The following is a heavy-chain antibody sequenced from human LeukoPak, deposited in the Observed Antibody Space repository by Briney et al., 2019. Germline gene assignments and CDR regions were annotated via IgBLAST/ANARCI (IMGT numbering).Heavy chain of an antibody. D-gene: IGHD6-6*01. Sequence: SQTLSLTCAISGDSVSSNSAAWNWIRQSPSRGLEWLGRTYYRSKWYNDYAVSVKSRITINPDTSKNQFSLQLNSVTPEDTAVYYCAREGQYSSSSGDTYYYYYMDVWGKGTTVTVSS. CDR2: TYYRSKWYN. V-gene: IGHV6-1*01. CDR1: GDSVSSNSAA. J-gene: IGHJ6*03. CDR3: AREGQYSSSSGDTYYYYYMDV.